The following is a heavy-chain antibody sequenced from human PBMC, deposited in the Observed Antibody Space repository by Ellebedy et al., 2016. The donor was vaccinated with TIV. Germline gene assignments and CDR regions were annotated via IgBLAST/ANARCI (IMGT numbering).Heavy chain of an antibody. D-gene: IGHD1-14*01. Sequence: PGGSLRLSCAASGFTFSTYWMTWVRQAPGQGLEWVANIKQDESKKYYVDSVKGRFSVSRDNAKNSLYLQMNSLRAEDTAVYYCARGWDGWDPSNRDGFDIWGRGTMVTVSS. V-gene: IGHV3-7*03. CDR2: IKQDESKK. J-gene: IGHJ3*02. CDR3: ARGWDGWDPSNRDGFDI. CDR1: GFTFSTYW.